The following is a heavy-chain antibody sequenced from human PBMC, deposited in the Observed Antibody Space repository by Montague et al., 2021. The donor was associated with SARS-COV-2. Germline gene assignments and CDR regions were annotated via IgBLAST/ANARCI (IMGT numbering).Heavy chain of an antibody. CDR1: GFTFSSYE. D-gene: IGHD5-12*01. CDR2: ISSSGYTI. J-gene: IGHJ6*02. V-gene: IGHV3-48*03. CDR3: ARIRPWLRSTGLMDV. Sequence: SLRLSCAASGFTFSSYEMNWVRQAPGKGLEWVSYISSSGYTIYYADSVKGRFTISRDNAKNSLYLQMNSLRAEDTAVYYCARIRPWLRSTGLMDVWGQGTPVTVSS.